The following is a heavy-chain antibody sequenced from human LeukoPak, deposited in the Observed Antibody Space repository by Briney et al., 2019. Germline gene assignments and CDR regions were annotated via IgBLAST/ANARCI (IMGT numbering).Heavy chain of an antibody. CDR2: IKQDGSEK. D-gene: IGHD3-22*01. Sequence: GGSLRLSCAAPGFIFTSYWMSWVRQAPGKGLEWVANIKQDGSEKYYVDSVKGRFTISRDNAKNSLFLQMSSLRAEDTAVYYCASVSDDSSGYYLDNWFDPWGQGTLVTVSS. J-gene: IGHJ5*02. CDR3: ASVSDDSSGYYLDNWFDP. V-gene: IGHV3-7*03. CDR1: GFIFTSYW.